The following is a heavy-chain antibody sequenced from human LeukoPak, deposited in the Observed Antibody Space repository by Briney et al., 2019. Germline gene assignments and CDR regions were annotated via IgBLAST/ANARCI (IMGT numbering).Heavy chain of an antibody. Sequence: ASVKVSCKASGYTFTSYGISWVRQAPGQGLEWMGWISAYNGNTNYAQKLQGRVTMTTDTSTSTAYMELRSLRPDDTAVYYCATTRYDSSGYYYPDAFDIWGQGTMVTVSS. J-gene: IGHJ3*02. V-gene: IGHV1-18*01. CDR2: ISAYNGNT. CDR1: GYTFTSYG. CDR3: ATTRYDSSGYYYPDAFDI. D-gene: IGHD3-22*01.